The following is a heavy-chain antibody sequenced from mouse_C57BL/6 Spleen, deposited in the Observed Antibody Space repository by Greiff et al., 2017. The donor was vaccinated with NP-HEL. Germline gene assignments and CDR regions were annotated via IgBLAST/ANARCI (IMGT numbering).Heavy chain of an antibody. CDR3: ARPLDSSGYGFAD. D-gene: IGHD3-2*02. CDR1: GYTFTDYY. J-gene: IGHJ3*01. CDR2: IYPGSGNT. V-gene: IGHV1-76*01. Sequence: QVQLQQSGAELVRPGASVKLSCKASGYTFTDYYINWVKQRPGQGLEWIARIYPGSGNTYYNEKFKGKATLTAEKSSSTAYMQLSSLTSEDSAVYFCARPLDSSGYGFADWGQGTLVTVSA.